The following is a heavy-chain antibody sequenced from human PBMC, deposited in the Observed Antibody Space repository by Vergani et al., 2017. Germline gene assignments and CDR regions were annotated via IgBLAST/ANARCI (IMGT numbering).Heavy chain of an antibody. CDR1: GYTFTNYG. CDR3: ARGSRAAGYSGPDS. D-gene: IGHD6-13*01. V-gene: IGHV1-18*01. CDR2: ISAYNGDT. J-gene: IGHJ4*02. Sequence: QVQLVQSGAEVKKPGASVKVSCKTSGYTFTNYGISWVRQAPGQGLEWMGWISAYNGDTKYAQKIQGRVTMTRDTSTSTGYMELRSLRSDDTAVYYCARGSRAAGYSGPDSWGQGTRVTVSS.